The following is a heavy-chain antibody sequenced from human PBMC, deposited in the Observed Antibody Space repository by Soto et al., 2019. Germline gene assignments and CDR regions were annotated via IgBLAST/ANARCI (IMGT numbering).Heavy chain of an antibody. CDR3: ARVYHSSSWYTSNYYYYMDV. CDR2: MNPNSGNT. V-gene: IGHV1-8*02. CDR1: GYTFTGYY. D-gene: IGHD6-13*01. Sequence: ASVKVSCKASGYTFTGYYMHWVRQATGQGLEWMGWMNPNSGNTGYAQKFQGRVTMTRNTSISTAYMELSSLRSEDTAMYYCARVYHSSSWYTSNYYYYMDVWGKGTTVTVSS. J-gene: IGHJ6*03.